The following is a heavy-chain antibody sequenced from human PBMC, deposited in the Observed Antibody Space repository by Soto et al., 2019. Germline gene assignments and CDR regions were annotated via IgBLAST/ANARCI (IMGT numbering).Heavy chain of an antibody. CDR1: GFSLSTSGVG. CDR2: IYWDDDK. Sequence: ITLKESGPTLVKPTQTLTLTCTFSGFSLSTSGVGVGWIRQPPGKALEWLARIYWDDDKRYSPSLRSRLTISKDTSKNQVVLTMTNMDPVDTATYYCIQSRCGGDCLQSYASHYYYGMDVWGQGTTVTVSS. D-gene: IGHD2-21*02. J-gene: IGHJ6*02. V-gene: IGHV2-5*02. CDR3: IQSRCGGDCLQSYASHYYYGMDV.